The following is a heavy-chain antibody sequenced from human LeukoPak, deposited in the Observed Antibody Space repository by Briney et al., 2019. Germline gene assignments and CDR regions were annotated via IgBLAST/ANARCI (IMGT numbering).Heavy chain of an antibody. Sequence: GASVKVSCKASGYTFTDYYVHRVRQAPGQGLEWMGWINSNSGSTSYAQNFQGRVTMTRDTSISTLYVELSSLRSDDTAVYCCARVRVYSSGWNFDYWGQGTLVTVSS. D-gene: IGHD6-19*01. V-gene: IGHV1-2*02. CDR1: GYTFTDYY. CDR2: INSNSGST. CDR3: ARVRVYSSGWNFDY. J-gene: IGHJ4*02.